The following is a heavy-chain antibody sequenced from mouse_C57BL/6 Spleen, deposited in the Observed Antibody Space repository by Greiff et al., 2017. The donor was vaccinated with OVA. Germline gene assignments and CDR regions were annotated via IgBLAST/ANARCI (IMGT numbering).Heavy chain of an antibody. J-gene: IGHJ3*01. D-gene: IGHD2-4*01. CDR1: GFTFSDYG. Sequence: EVNLVESGGGLVKPGGSLKLSCAASGFTFSDYGMHWVRQAPEKGLEWVAYISSGSSTIYYADTVKGRFTISRDNAKNTLFLQMTSLRSEDTAMYYCASDDYWFAYWGQGTLVTVSA. V-gene: IGHV5-17*01. CDR3: ASDDYWFAY. CDR2: ISSGSSTI.